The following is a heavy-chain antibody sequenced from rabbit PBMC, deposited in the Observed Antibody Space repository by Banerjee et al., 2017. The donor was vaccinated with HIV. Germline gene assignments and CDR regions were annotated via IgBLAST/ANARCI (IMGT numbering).Heavy chain of an antibody. CDR1: GFSFSSSYF. Sequence: QEQLEESGGGLVKPEGSLTLTCTASGFSFSSSYFICWVRQAPGKGLEWIACIYAGGSGSTYYASWAKGRFTISSANAQNTVDLQMNSLTAADTATYFCARVFLSGYGAYDSIYFELWGPGTLVTVS. CDR3: ARVFLSGYGAYDSIYFEL. D-gene: IGHD2-1*01. J-gene: IGHJ4*01. V-gene: IGHV1S45*01. CDR2: IYAGGSGST.